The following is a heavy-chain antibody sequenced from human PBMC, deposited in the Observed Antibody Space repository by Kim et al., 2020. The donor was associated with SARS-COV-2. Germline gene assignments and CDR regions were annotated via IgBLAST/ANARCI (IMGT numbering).Heavy chain of an antibody. D-gene: IGHD3-10*01. CDR1: GGSISSYY. Sequence: SETLSLTCTVSGGSISSYYWSWIRQPPGKGLEWIGYIYYSGSTNYNPSLKSRVTISVDTSKNQFSLKLSSVTAADTAVYYCVRSGRCYNFTLYYFDYWG. J-gene: IGHJ4*01. CDR3: VRSGRCYNFTLYYFDY. V-gene: IGHV4-59*13. CDR2: IYYSGST.